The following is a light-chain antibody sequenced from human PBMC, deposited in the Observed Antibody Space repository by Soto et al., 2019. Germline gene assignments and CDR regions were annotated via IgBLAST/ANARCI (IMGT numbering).Light chain of an antibody. V-gene: IGLV2-14*01. CDR2: EVS. Sequence: QSVLTQPASVSGSPGQSITISCTGTSSDVGGYDYVSWYQQHPGKAPKLMIYEVSNRPSGVSNRFSGSKSGNTASLTISGLQAEDEGDYFCSSYTSGSILYVFGTGTKVTVL. J-gene: IGLJ1*01. CDR3: SSYTSGSILYV. CDR1: SSDVGGYDY.